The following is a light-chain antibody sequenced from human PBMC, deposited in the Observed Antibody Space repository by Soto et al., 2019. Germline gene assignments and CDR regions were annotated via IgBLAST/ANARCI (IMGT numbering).Light chain of an antibody. Sequence: EIVMTQSPATLSVSPGGRSTLSCRASQSISGALAWYQQKPGQXPKXXIYGVSSRATGIPDRFSGSVSETDLTITISRLEPEDCAVYYGQQYGTTRITFGQGTRLEI. V-gene: IGKV3-20*01. J-gene: IGKJ5*01. CDR3: QQYGTTRIT. CDR2: GVS. CDR1: QSISGA.